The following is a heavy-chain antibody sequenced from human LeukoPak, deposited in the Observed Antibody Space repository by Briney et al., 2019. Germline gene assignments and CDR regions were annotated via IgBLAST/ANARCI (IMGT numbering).Heavy chain of an antibody. CDR1: GGSVSSSSYC. Sequence: PSETLSLTCTVSGGSVSSSSYCWGWIRQPPMKGLEWIGSIYYSGSTEYNLSLKSRVTISVDTSRNQFSLKLSSVTAADTAVYYCARHQSYGSGTYYAPFDYWGQGILVTVSS. D-gene: IGHD3-10*01. CDR3: ARHQSYGSGTYYAPFDY. V-gene: IGHV4-39*01. J-gene: IGHJ4*02. CDR2: IYYSGST.